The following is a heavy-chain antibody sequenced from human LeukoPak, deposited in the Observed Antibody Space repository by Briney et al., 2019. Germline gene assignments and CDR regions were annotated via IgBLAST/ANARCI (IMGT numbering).Heavy chain of an antibody. D-gene: IGHD2-15*01. CDR2: ISYDGSNK. V-gene: IGHV3-30-3*01. CDR1: GFTFSSYA. J-gene: IGHJ4*02. Sequence: GGSLRLSCAASGFTFSSYAMHWVRQAPGKGLEWVAVISYDGSNKYYADSVKGRFTISRDNSKNTLYLQMNRLRAEDTAVYYCALSVGYCSGGSCYTAFDYWGQGTLVTVSS. CDR3: ALSVGYCSGGSCYTAFDY.